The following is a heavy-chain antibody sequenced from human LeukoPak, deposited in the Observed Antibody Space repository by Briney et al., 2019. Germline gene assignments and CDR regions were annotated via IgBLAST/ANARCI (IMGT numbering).Heavy chain of an antibody. Sequence: GGSLRLSCAASGFTVSSNYMSWVRQAPGKGLEWVSVIYSGGSTYYADSVKGRFTISRDNSKNTLCLQMNRLRAEDTAVYYCARESPGYSSGWYGGHLDYWGQGTLVTVSS. CDR1: GFTVSSNY. CDR2: IYSGGST. J-gene: IGHJ4*02. CDR3: ARESPGYSSGWYGGHLDY. V-gene: IGHV3-53*01. D-gene: IGHD6-19*01.